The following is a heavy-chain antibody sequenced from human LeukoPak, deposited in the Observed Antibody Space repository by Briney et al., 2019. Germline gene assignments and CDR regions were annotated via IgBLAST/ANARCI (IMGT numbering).Heavy chain of an antibody. CDR1: EFTFSDYY. J-gene: IGHJ6*02. CDR3: VRELREYSGDETPVFYFGMDV. D-gene: IGHD5-12*01. V-gene: IGHV3-11*01. Sequence: GGSLRLSCAASEFTFSDYYMSWIRQAPGKGLEWVSYISPSGSTKYYADSVKGRFTISRDNAKNSLYLQMNSLRAEDTAVYYCVRELREYSGDETPVFYFGMDVWGQGTRVTVSS. CDR2: ISPSGSTK.